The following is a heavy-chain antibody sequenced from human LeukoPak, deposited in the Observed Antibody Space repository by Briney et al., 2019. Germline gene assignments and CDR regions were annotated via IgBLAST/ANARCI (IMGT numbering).Heavy chain of an antibody. Sequence: GASVKVSCKASGYTFTGYYMHWVRQAPGQGLEWMGWINPNSGGTNYAQKFQGRVTMTRDTSISTAYMELSRLRSDNTAVYYCARVRGVVVASLGDYFDYWGQGTLVTVSS. D-gene: IGHD2-15*01. CDR3: ARVRGVVVASLGDYFDY. CDR2: INPNSGGT. CDR1: GYTFTGYY. J-gene: IGHJ4*02. V-gene: IGHV1-2*02.